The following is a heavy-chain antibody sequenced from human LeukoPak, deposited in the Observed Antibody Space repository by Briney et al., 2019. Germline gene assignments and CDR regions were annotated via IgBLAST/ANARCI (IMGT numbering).Heavy chain of an antibody. CDR2: ISAYNGNT. D-gene: IGHD3-10*01. V-gene: IGHV1-18*01. J-gene: IGHJ4*02. Sequence: ASVKVSCKASGYTFTSYGIGGVRQAPGQGLEWMGCISAYNGNTNYAQKLQGRVNMTTDKSTSTAYMELRSLRSDDTAVYYCARVTPYGSDFDYWGQGTLVTVSS. CDR3: ARVTPYGSDFDY. CDR1: GYTFTSYG.